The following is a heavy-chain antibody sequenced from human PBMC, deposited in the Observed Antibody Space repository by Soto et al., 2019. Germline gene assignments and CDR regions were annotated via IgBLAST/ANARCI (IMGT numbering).Heavy chain of an antibody. CDR2: IIPIFGTA. D-gene: IGHD5-12*01. CDR3: ASEVATIKGDYFDY. V-gene: IGHV1-69*13. Sequence: SVKVSCKASGGTFSSYAISWVRQAPGQGLEWMGGIIPIFGTANYAQKFQGRVTITADESTSTAYMELSSLRSEDTAVYYCASEVATIKGDYFDYWRHGTLITAPQ. J-gene: IGHJ4*01. CDR1: GGTFSSYA.